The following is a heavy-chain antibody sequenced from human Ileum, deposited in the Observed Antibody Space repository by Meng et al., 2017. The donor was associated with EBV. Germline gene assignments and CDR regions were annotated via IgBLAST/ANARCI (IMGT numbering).Heavy chain of an antibody. J-gene: IGHJ5*02. Sequence: GRPQGAGPRLVKPSGTVSLTCAVSGGSIISSKWWSWVRQSPGTGLEWIGEIYHHGTTNYNPSLKSRVTISVDTSKNKFFLNLTSLTAADTAVYYCARLDSSGYYFGGWFDPWGQGILVTVSS. CDR1: GGSIISSKW. D-gene: IGHD3-22*01. V-gene: IGHV4-4*02. CDR2: IYHHGTT. CDR3: ARLDSSGYYFGGWFDP.